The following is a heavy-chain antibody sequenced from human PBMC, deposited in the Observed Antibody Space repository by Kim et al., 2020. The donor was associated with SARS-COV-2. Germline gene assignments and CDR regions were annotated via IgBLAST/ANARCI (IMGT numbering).Heavy chain of an antibody. J-gene: IGHJ5*02. D-gene: IGHD2-21*01. Sequence: GGSLRLSCAASGFTFSSYALSWVRQAPGKGLELVSTVSGSGDTTFYADSVKGRFTISRDNSKNTLDLQMNSLRAEDTALYFCARVGGVVDVDGLSWGQGT. CDR3: ARVGGVVDVDGLS. V-gene: IGHV3-23*01. CDR2: VSGSGDTT. CDR1: GFTFSSYA.